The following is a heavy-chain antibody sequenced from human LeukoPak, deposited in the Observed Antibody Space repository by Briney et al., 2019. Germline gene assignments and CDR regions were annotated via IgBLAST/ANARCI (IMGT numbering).Heavy chain of an antibody. CDR1: GLTFSSYW. Sequence: QTGGSLRLSCAASGLTFSSYWMSWVRQAPGKGLEWVANIKQGGSEKYYVDSVKGRFTISRDNAKNSLYLQMNSLRAEDTAVYYCARDAYYYDSSGSFDYWGQGTLVTVSS. J-gene: IGHJ4*02. V-gene: IGHV3-7*01. CDR2: IKQGGSEK. CDR3: ARDAYYYDSSGSFDY. D-gene: IGHD3-22*01.